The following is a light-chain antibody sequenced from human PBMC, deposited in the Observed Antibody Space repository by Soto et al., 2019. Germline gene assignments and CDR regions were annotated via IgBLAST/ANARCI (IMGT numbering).Light chain of an antibody. CDR2: DTF. CDR1: QDISNY. CDR3: QQYDYRPLT. V-gene: IGKV1-33*01. Sequence: IQMIPSPSSLSASVGDRVTITCQASQDISNYLNWYQQKPGQAPKLLIYDTFSLETGVPSRFSGSGSGTDFIFTISSLQPEDIATYYCQQYDYRPLTFGGGTKVDIK. J-gene: IGKJ4*01.